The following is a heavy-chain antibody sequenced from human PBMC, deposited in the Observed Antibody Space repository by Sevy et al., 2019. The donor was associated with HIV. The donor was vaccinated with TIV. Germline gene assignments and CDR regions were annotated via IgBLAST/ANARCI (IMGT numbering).Heavy chain of an antibody. V-gene: IGHV3-7*01. Sequence: GGSLRLSCAASGFVFGTSWMGWIHQAPGKGLECVAAIKPDGRDKYYVDSVKGRFIVSRDNAKNSLFLQMNSLRDGDTVVYYCVRGGGDSWGPGALVTVSS. CDR3: VRGGGDS. J-gene: IGHJ4*02. D-gene: IGHD3-16*01. CDR1: GFVFGTSW. CDR2: IKPDGRDK.